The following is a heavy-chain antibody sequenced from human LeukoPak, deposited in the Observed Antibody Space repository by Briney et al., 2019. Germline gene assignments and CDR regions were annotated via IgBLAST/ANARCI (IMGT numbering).Heavy chain of an antibody. CDR2: IISSGAGT. CDR1: GFTFSSYA. V-gene: IGHV3-23*01. D-gene: IGHD1-1*01. CDR3: ARGGLEPVDN. Sequence: GGSLRLSCAASGFTFSSYAMSWVRQAPGKGLEWVSTIISSGAGTSVDSVKGRFTISRDNSKNTLYLQMNSLRVEDTAVYYCARGGLEPVDNWGQGTLVTVSS. J-gene: IGHJ4*02.